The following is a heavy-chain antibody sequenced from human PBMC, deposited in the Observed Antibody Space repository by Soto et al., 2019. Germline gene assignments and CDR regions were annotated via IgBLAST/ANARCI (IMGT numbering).Heavy chain of an antibody. D-gene: IGHD2-15*01. CDR2: ISGSGGST. J-gene: IGHJ4*02. CDR3: AKDRNIVVVVAAFGYFDY. CDR1: GFTFSSYA. Sequence: GGSLRLSCAASGFTFSSYAMSWVRQAPGKGLEWVSAISGSGGSTYYADSVKGRFTISRDNSKNTLYLQMNSLRAEDTAVYYCAKDRNIVVVVAAFGYFDYWGQGTLVTVSS. V-gene: IGHV3-23*01.